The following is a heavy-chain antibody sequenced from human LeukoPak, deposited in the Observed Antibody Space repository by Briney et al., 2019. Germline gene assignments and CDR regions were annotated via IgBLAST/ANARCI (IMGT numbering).Heavy chain of an antibody. D-gene: IGHD6-19*01. J-gene: IGHJ4*02. CDR2: ISSYNGNT. CDR1: GYTFTSYG. V-gene: IGHV1-18*01. Sequence: ASVKVSCKTSGYTFTSYGISWVRQAPGHGLEWRGWISSYNGNTNYAQNLQGRIIMTTDTSTSTAYMELRSLRSDDTAVYYCARDTYNSGWCSDYWGQGTLVTVSS. CDR3: ARDTYNSGWCSDY.